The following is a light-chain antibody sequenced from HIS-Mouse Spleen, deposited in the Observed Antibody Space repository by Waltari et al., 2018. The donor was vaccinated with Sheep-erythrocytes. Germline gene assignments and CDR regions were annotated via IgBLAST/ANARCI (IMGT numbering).Light chain of an antibody. V-gene: IGLV3-1*01. Sequence: SYELTQPPPVSVSPGQTASITCSGDKLGDKYACWYQQKPGQSPVLVIYQDSNRTSGSPGRFSGSNSRNTATLPISGTQALDEADYYCQAWDSSTVVFGGGTKLTVL. CDR3: QAWDSSTVV. CDR2: QDS. CDR1: KLGDKY. J-gene: IGLJ2*01.